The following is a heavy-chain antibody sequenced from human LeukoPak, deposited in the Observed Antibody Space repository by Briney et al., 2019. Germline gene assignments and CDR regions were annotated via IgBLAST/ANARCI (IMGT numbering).Heavy chain of an antibody. CDR2: ISGSGGST. Sequence: PGGSLRLSCAASGFSFGGYEMNWVRQAPGKGLEWVSAISGSGGSTYYADSVKGRFTISRDNSKNTLYLQMNSLRAEDTAVYYCAKTDMTTVTTTGLFDYWGQGTLVTVSS. V-gene: IGHV3-23*01. J-gene: IGHJ4*02. D-gene: IGHD4-11*01. CDR1: GFSFGGYE. CDR3: AKTDMTTVTTTGLFDY.